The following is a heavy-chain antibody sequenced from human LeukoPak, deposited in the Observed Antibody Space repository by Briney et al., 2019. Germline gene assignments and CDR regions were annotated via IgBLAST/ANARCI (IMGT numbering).Heavy chain of an antibody. CDR2: ISYDGSNK. CDR1: GFTFSSYA. J-gene: IGHJ4*02. CDR3: ARAGLGYYDSSGFNY. D-gene: IGHD3-22*01. Sequence: PGGSLRLSCAASGFTFSSYAMHWVRQAPGKGLEWVAVISYDGSNKYYADSVKGRFTISRDNSKNTLYLQMNSLRAEDTAVYYCARAGLGYYDSSGFNYWGQGTLVTVSS. V-gene: IGHV3-30-3*01.